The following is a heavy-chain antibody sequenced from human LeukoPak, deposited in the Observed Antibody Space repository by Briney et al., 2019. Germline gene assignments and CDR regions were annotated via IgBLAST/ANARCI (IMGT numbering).Heavy chain of an antibody. CDR3: ARDQEGFDY. J-gene: IGHJ4*02. CDR1: GYTFTSYG. V-gene: IGHV1-46*01. CDR2: IYPRDGST. Sequence: ASVKVSCKASGYTFTSYGISWVRQATGQGLEWMGMIYPRDGSTSYAQKFQGRVTVTRDTSTSTVHMELSGLRSEDTAVYYCARDQEGFDYWGQGTLVTVSS.